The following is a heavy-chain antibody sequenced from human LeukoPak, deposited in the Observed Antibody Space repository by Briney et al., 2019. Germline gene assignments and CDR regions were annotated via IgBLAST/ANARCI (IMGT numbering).Heavy chain of an antibody. V-gene: IGHV2-5*02. J-gene: IGHJ4*02. Sequence: GPTLVHPTPPLTLTCTFSGFSLSTRGVGVGWIRQPPVKALEWLAPIYWDYDKRYSPSLKSRLTITKDTSKNQVVLTMTNMDPVDTATYYCAHTRYEDTAIGYFDYWGQGTLVTVSS. CDR3: AHTRYEDTAIGYFDY. CDR2: IYWDYDK. CDR1: GFSLSTRGVG. D-gene: IGHD5-18*01.